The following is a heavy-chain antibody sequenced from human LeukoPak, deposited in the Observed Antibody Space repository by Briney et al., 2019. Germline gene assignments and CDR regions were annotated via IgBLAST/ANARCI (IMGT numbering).Heavy chain of an antibody. V-gene: IGHV3-30*02. CDR2: IRYDGGNT. J-gene: IGHJ5*02. Sequence: PGGSLRLSCVVSGFTFNNYGMHWVRQAPGKGLEWVASIRYDGGNTDCADSVKGRFTISRDNSKNTLYLQMNSLRVEDTAVYYCAKDSLFLEWSEQGWFDPWGQGTLVTVSS. CDR3: AKDSLFLEWSEQGWFDP. CDR1: GFTFNNYG. D-gene: IGHD3-3*01.